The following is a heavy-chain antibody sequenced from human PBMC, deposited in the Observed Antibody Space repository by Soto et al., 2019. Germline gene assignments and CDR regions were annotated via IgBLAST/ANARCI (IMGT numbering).Heavy chain of an antibody. Sequence: QVQLVQSGAEEKKPGASVKVSCKASGYTFTSYAMHWVRQAPGQRLEWMGWINAGNGNTKYSQKFQGRVTSTRDTSASTAYMELSSLRSDDTAVYYCARGTVVTHFDYWGQGTLVTVSS. CDR3: ARGTVVTHFDY. V-gene: IGHV1-3*05. D-gene: IGHD2-15*01. J-gene: IGHJ4*02. CDR2: INAGNGNT. CDR1: GYTFTSYA.